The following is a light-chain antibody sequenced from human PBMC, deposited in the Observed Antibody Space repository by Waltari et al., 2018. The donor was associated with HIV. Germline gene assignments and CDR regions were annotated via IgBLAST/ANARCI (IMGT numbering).Light chain of an antibody. CDR3: SSYTRSSTL. V-gene: IGLV2-14*01. CDR1: SSDVGGHNY. Sequence: QSALTQPASVSGSPGQSITISCTGTSSDVGGHNYVSWYQYHPGKAPNLMIYEVSNRPSGVSNRFSGSKSGNTASLTISGLQAEDEGDYYCSSYTRSSTLFGGGTKLTVL. CDR2: EVS. J-gene: IGLJ2*01.